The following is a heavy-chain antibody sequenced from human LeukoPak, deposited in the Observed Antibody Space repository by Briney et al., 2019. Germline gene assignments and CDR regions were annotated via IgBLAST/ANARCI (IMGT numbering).Heavy chain of an antibody. J-gene: IGHJ4*02. V-gene: IGHV1-3*01. D-gene: IGHD3-10*01. CDR2: INAGNGNT. CDR3: ARGSITMVRGVI. CDR1: GYTFTSYA. Sequence: ASVKVSCKASGYTFTSYAMHWVRQAPGQRLEWMGWINAGNGNTKYSQKFQGRVTITRDTSASTAYMELSSLRSEDTAVYYCARGSITMVRGVIWGQGTLVTVSS.